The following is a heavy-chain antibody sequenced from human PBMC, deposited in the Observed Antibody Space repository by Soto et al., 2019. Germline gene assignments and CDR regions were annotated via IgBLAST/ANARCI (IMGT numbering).Heavy chain of an antibody. CDR1: GFTLSSNG. V-gene: IGHV3-30*18. Sequence: QVQLVESGGGVVQPGRSLRLSCEASGFTLSSNGLHWVRQAPGVGPEWVALISFDGSTKTYADSVKGRVTISRDNSKNTVYPQMNSLRVEDTAVYYCAKGCSGSGNCNIMDDWGQGTLVAVST. J-gene: IGHJ4*02. CDR2: ISFDGSTK. CDR3: AKGCSGSGNCNIMDD. D-gene: IGHD3-22*01.